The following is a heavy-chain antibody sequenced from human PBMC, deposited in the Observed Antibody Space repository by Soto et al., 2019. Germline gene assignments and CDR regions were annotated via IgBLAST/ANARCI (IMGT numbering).Heavy chain of an antibody. Sequence: EVQLVESGGGLVQPGGSLRLSCAASGFTFSRYWMSWVRQAPGKGLEWVANIKQDGSEKYYVESVKGRFTMSRDNTKNSLYLQMNSLRAEDTAVYYCVRDDTRRNNDFWSGHYTIDAFDIWGQGRMVTVSS. CDR3: VRDDTRRNNDFWSGHYTIDAFDI. V-gene: IGHV3-7*01. D-gene: IGHD3-3*01. CDR2: IKQDGSEK. CDR1: GFTFSRYW. J-gene: IGHJ3*02.